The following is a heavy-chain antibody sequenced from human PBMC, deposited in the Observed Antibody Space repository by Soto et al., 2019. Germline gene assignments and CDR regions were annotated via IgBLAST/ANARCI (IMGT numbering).Heavy chain of an antibody. CDR2: TYYRSKWYN. D-gene: IGHD2-15*01. CDR1: GDSVFSNSAA. J-gene: IGHJ6*02. CDR3: AREDIVVVVASTSGPPGYYYGMDV. Sequence: SQTLSLTCAISGDSVFSNSAAWNWIRQSPSRGLEWLGRTYYRSKWYNDYAVSVKSRITINPDTSKNQFSLQLNSVTPEDTAVYYCAREDIVVVVASTSGPPGYYYGMDVWGQGTTVTVAS. V-gene: IGHV6-1*01.